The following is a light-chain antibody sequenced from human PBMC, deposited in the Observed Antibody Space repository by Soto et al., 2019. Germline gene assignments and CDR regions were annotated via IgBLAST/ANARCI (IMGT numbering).Light chain of an antibody. CDR2: EVS. CDR3: SSYRSSSTLYV. J-gene: IGLJ1*01. V-gene: IGLV2-14*01. Sequence: QSALTQPASVSGSPGQSITISCTGTSSDVGGYNYVSWYQQHPGKAPKLMIYEVSSRPSGVSNRFSGSKSGNTASLTISGLQVEDEADYYCSSYRSSSTLYVFGTGTKVTVL. CDR1: SSDVGGYNY.